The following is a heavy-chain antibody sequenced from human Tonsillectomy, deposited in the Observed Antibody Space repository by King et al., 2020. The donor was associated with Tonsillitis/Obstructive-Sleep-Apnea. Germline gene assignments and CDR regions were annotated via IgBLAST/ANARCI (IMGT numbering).Heavy chain of an antibody. V-gene: IGHV4-59*08. CDR3: ARHIPAYYDFWSGYYTGIDAFDI. CDR2: IYYSGST. D-gene: IGHD3-3*01. J-gene: IGHJ3*02. CDR1: GGSISSYY. Sequence: QLQESGPGLVKPSETLSLTFTVSGGSISSYYWSWIRQPPGKGLEWIGYIYYSGSTNYNPSLKSRVTISVDTSKNQFSLKLSSVTAADTAVYYCARHIPAYYDFWSGYYTGIDAFDIWGQGTMVTVSS.